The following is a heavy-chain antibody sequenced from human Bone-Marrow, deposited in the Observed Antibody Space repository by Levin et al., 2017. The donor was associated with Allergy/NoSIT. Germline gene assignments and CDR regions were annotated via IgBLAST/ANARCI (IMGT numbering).Heavy chain of an antibody. CDR3: ASSRGGYRYGSVSPYGMDV. V-gene: IGHV3-30*04. CDR1: GFTFSTYA. Sequence: GESLKISCVGSGFTFSTYAMHWVRQAPGTGLEWVALISFDGSKKYYADSVRGRFTISRDNSKNTLYLHMNSLRPEDTAVYYCASSRGGYRYGSVSPYGMDVWGQGTTVTVSS. CDR2: ISFDGSKK. D-gene: IGHD5-18*01. J-gene: IGHJ6*02.